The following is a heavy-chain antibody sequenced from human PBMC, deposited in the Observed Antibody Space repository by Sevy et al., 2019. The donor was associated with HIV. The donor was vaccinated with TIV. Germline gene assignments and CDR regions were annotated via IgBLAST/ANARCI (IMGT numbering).Heavy chain of an antibody. CDR1: GFTFNVYG. D-gene: IGHD6-6*01. V-gene: IGHV3-30*02. CDR2: TRYDGSTK. J-gene: IGHJ4*02. Sequence: GGSLRLSCAASGFTFNVYGMHWVRQAPGKGLQWVAFTRYDGSTKYYADSVKGRFTISRDNSKNTLYLQMNSLRVEDTAMYYCAKYLTERYSTSSGDFDYWGPGSLVTVSS. CDR3: AKYLTERYSTSSGDFDY.